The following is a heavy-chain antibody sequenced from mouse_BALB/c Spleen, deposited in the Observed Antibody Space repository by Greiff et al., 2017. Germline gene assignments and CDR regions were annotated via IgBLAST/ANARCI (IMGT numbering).Heavy chain of an antibody. Sequence: EVKLMESGGGLVKPGGSLKLSCAASGFTFSDYYMYWVRQTPEKRLEWVATISDGGSYTYYPDSVKGRFTISRDNAKNNLYLQMSSLKSEDTAMYYCASVCYGNYNYAMDYWGQGTSVTVSS. CDR2: ISDGGSYT. J-gene: IGHJ4*01. CDR3: ASVCYGNYNYAMDY. D-gene: IGHD2-1*01. V-gene: IGHV5-4*02. CDR1: GFTFSDYY.